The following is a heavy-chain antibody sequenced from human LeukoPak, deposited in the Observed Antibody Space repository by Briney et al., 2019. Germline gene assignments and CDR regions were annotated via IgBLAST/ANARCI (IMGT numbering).Heavy chain of an antibody. CDR2: IYTSGST. V-gene: IGHV4-61*02. J-gene: IGHJ3*02. Sequence: SETLSLTCTVSGGSISSGSYYWSWIRQPAGKGLEWIGRIYTSGSTNYNPSLKSRVTISVDTSKNQFSLKLSSVTAADTAVYYCARAGGKLLYCSSTSCSDAFDIWGQGTMVTVSS. D-gene: IGHD2-2*01. CDR3: ARAGGKLLYCSSTSCSDAFDI. CDR1: GGSISSGSYY.